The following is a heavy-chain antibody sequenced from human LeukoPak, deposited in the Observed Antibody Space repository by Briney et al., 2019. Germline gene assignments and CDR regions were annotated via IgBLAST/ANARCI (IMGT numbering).Heavy chain of an antibody. CDR3: ARDRRPDAFDV. V-gene: IGHV3-7*01. Sequence: GGSLRLSCAASGFTFSSYWMSWVRQAPGKGLEWVADIKQDGSEKYYVDSVKGRLTISRDNAKNSLYLQMNSLRAEDTAVYYCARDRRPDAFDVWGQGTMVTVSS. CDR1: GFTFSSYW. J-gene: IGHJ3*01. CDR2: IKQDGSEK.